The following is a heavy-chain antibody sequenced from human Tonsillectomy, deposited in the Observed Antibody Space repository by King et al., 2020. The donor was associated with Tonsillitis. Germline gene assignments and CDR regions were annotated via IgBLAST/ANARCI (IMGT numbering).Heavy chain of an antibody. CDR2: IRGSGGSI. J-gene: IGHJ3*02. CDR3: AKDIYYDSRRDAFDI. Sequence: VQLVESGGGLVQPGGSLRHCCEASGLTWSSYDMSWVRQARGKGMEWVSAIRGSGGSIDYAESVKGRFTISRDNAKNTMYLQMNSLRAEDTAVYYCAKDIYYDSRRDAFDIWGQGTMVTVSS. D-gene: IGHD3-22*01. CDR1: GLTWSSYD. V-gene: IGHV3-23*04.